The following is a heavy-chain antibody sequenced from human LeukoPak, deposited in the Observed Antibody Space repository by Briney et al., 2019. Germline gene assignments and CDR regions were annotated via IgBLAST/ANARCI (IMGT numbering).Heavy chain of an antibody. D-gene: IGHD3-22*01. CDR3: AHLYYYDSSGYYPFDY. CDR1: GFSLRTSGVG. Sequence: SGPTLVHPTQPLTLTCTFSGFSLRTSGVGVGWIRQPPAKALEWLPLLYWYEDKRYSPSLKSRLNITKDTSKNQVVLTMTNMDPVDTATYCCAHLYYYDSSGYYPFDYWGQGTLVTVSS. V-gene: IGHV2-5*01. J-gene: IGHJ4*02. CDR2: LYWYEDK.